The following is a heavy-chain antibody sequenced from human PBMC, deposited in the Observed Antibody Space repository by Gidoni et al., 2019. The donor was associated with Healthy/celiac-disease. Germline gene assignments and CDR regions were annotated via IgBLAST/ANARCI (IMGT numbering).Heavy chain of an antibody. Sequence: EVQLVESGGGLVQPGGSLRLSCAASGFTFSSYSMNWVRQAPGKGLEWVSSISRSGSYIYYADSVKGRFTISRDNAKTSLYLQMNSLRAEDTAVYYCARDLSSGYDYWGQGTLVTVSS. J-gene: IGHJ4*02. CDR1: GFTFSSYS. V-gene: IGHV3-21*01. CDR2: ISRSGSYI. D-gene: IGHD3-22*01. CDR3: ARDLSSGYDY.